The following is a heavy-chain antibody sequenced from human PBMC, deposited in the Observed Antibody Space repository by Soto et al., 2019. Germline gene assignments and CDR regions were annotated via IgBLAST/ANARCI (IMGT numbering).Heavy chain of an antibody. D-gene: IGHD6-13*01. CDR2: INPSGGST. CDR3: ARHAGGVAAAGTPYYFDY. V-gene: IGHV1-46*01. J-gene: IGHJ4*02. CDR1: GYTFTSYY. Sequence: ASVKVSCKASGYTFTSYYMHWVRQAPGQGLEWMGIINPSGGSTSYAQKFQGRVTMTRDTSTSTVYMELSSLRSEDTAVYYCARHAGGVAAAGTPYYFDYWGQGTLVTVSS.